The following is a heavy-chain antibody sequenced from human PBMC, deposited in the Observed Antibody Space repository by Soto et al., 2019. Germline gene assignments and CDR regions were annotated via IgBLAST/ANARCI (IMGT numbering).Heavy chain of an antibody. V-gene: IGHV4-31*03. CDR3: ATRTDYYYGSGSLGGMDV. Sequence: QVQLQESGPGLVKPSQTLSLTCTVSGGSISSGSYYWSWIRQLPGKGLAWIGYIYYSGSTYYNPSLKSRVTRSVDTSNNQFSLKLNSVTAADTAVYYCATRTDYYYGSGSLGGMDVRVQAPTVTVSS. CDR2: IYYSGST. J-gene: IGHJ6*02. D-gene: IGHD3-10*01. CDR1: GGSISSGSYY.